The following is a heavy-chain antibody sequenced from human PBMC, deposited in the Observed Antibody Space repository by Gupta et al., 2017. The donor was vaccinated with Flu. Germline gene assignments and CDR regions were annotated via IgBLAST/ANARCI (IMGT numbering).Heavy chain of an antibody. CDR1: GGSISSGSYY. CDR2: IYTSGST. D-gene: IGHD5-18*01. J-gene: IGHJ4*02. Sequence: QVQLQESGPGLVKPSQTLSLTCTVSGGSISSGSYYWSWIRQPAGKGLEWIGRIYTSGSTNYNPSLKSRVTISVDTSKNQFSLKLSSVTAADTAVYYCARGGYSYASIWVYWGQGTLVTVSS. V-gene: IGHV4-61*02. CDR3: ARGGYSYASIWVY.